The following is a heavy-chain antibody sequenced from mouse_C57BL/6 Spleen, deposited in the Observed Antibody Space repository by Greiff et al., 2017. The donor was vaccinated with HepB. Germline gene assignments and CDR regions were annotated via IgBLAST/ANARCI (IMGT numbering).Heavy chain of an antibody. V-gene: IGHV7-1*01. CDR3: ARVYDYWYAMDY. D-gene: IGHD2-4*01. Sequence: EVKVVESGGGLVQSGRSLRLSCATSGFTFSDFYMEWVRQAPGKGLEWIAASRTKANDYTKEYSAPVEGRFIVSRDTSQSILYLQMNALRAADQAIDYRARVYDYWYAMDYWCQGTSVTVSS. J-gene: IGHJ4*01. CDR2: SRTKANDYTK. CDR1: GFTFSDFY.